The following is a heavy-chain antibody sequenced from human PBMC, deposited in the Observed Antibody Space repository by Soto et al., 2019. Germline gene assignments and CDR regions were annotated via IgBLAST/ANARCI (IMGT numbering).Heavy chain of an antibody. V-gene: IGHV3-23*01. Sequence: QPGGSLRLSCAASGFTFSSYAMSWVRQAPGKGLEWVSAISGSGGSTYYADSVKGRFTISRDNSKNTLYLQMNSLRAEDTAVYYCATGTLGDYYDSSGYLGGAFGIWGRGTMVTVSS. D-gene: IGHD3-22*01. CDR1: GFTFSSYA. CDR3: ATGTLGDYYDSSGYLGGAFGI. CDR2: ISGSGGST. J-gene: IGHJ3*02.